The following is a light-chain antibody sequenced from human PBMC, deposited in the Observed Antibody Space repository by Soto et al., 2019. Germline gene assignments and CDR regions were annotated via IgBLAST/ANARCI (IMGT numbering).Light chain of an antibody. J-gene: IGKJ4*01. Sequence: DIQMTQSPSSLSASVGDRVTITCRASQDIRNELAWYQQKPGKAPKRLLYVATSLQSGVPSRFSGSGSGTEFTLTISSLQPEDIATYYCVQHHNYPTLTFGGGTKVEIK. V-gene: IGKV1-17*01. CDR2: VAT. CDR1: QDIRNE. CDR3: VQHHNYPTLT.